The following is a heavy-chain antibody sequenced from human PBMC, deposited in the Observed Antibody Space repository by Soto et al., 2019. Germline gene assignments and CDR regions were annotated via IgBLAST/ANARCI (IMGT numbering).Heavy chain of an antibody. CDR3: AKDRTAMVSSFDY. CDR1: GFTFSSYA. V-gene: IGHV3-23*01. J-gene: IGHJ4*02. CDR2: ISGSGGST. D-gene: IGHD5-18*01. Sequence: PGGPLRLSCAASGFTFSSYAMSWVRQAPGKGLEWVSAISGSGGSTYYADSVKGRFTISRDNSKNTLYLQMNSLRAEDTAVYYCAKDRTAMVSSFDYWGQGTLVTVSS.